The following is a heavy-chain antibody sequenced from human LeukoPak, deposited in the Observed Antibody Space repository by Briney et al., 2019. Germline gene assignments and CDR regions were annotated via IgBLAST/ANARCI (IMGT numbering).Heavy chain of an antibody. D-gene: IGHD3-3*01. J-gene: IGHJ6*02. CDR3: AGERFLEWLSPSYYYGMDV. CDR1: GFTFSSYG. Sequence: PGRSLRLSCAASGFTFSSYGMHWVRQAPGKGLEWVAVISYDGSNKYYADSVKGRFTISRDNSKNTLHLQMNSLRAEDTAVYYCAGERFLEWLSPSYYYGMDVWGQGTTVTVSS. V-gene: IGHV3-30*03. CDR2: ISYDGSNK.